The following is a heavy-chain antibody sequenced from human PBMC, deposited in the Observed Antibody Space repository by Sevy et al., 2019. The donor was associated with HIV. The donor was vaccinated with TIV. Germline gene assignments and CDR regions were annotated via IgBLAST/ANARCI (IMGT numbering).Heavy chain of an antibody. V-gene: IGHV3-49*04. Sequence: GVLRLSCTASGFTFGDYCMSWVRQAPGKGLEWVAFLKSDVYGGTVDHAASVKGRFVISRDDSKTIAYLQMNDLKTEDTGVYYCTRWKAAQSIFDYWGQGALVTVSS. CDR3: TRWKAAQSIFDY. CDR1: GFTFGDYC. J-gene: IGHJ4*02. CDR2: LKSDVYGGTV. D-gene: IGHD6-13*01.